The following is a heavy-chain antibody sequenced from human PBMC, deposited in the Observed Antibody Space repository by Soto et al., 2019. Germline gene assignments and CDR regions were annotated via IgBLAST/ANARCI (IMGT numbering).Heavy chain of an antibody. CDR1: GFTFSSYA. Sequence: GESLKISCAASGFTFSSYAMSWVRQAPGKGLEWVSAISGSGGSTYYADSVKGRFTISRDNSKNTLYLQMNSLRAEDTAVYYCAKVLSAMGINAFDIWGQGTMVTVSS. CDR2: ISGSGGST. V-gene: IGHV3-23*01. J-gene: IGHJ3*02. D-gene: IGHD7-27*01. CDR3: AKVLSAMGINAFDI.